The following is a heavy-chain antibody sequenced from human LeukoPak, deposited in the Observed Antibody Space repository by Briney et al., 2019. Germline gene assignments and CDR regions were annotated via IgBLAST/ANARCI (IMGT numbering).Heavy chain of an antibody. J-gene: IGHJ6*03. V-gene: IGHV3-7*01. CDR2: IKQDGSEK. D-gene: IGHD2-2*01. CDR1: GFTFSSYW. CDR3: ARLLKYQPLSWDYYYMDV. Sequence: PGGSLRLSCAASGFTFSSYWMSWVRQAPGKGLEWVANIKQDGSEKYYVDSVKGRFTISRDNAKNSLYLQMNSLRAEDTAVYYCARLLKYQPLSWDYYYMDVRGKGTTVTVSS.